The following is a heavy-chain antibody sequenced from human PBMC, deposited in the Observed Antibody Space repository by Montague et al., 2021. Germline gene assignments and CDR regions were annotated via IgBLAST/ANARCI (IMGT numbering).Heavy chain of an antibody. J-gene: IGHJ5*02. Sequence: SETLSLTCTVSGSSVSSNSCWWAWIRQPPGKGLECVGTTFYTGSSYYSPSLKSRVTISVDTSKNQFSLRLSAVTAADTAVYYCARSLYGICGSCYSGFDPWGQGTLVTVSS. CDR1: GSSVSSNSCW. CDR2: TFYTGSS. D-gene: IGHD2-15*01. V-gene: IGHV4-39*01. CDR3: ARSLYGICGSCYSGFDP.